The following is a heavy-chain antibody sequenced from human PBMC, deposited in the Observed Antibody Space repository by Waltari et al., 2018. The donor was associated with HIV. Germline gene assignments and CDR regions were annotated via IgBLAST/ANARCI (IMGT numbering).Heavy chain of an antibody. CDR2: IYPSDSDT. CDR1: GYSFTTYW. D-gene: IGHD1-26*01. J-gene: IGHJ4*02. CDR3: ARHGAGSGSYVYH. Sequence: EVQLVQSGAEVKQPGESLRISCKASGYSFTTYWIGWVRQMPGKGLEWMGSIYPSDSDTKYSPSFQGQVTFSADTSISTAYLQWSSLKTSDTAMYYCARHGAGSGSYVYHWGQGTLVTVSS. V-gene: IGHV5-51*01.